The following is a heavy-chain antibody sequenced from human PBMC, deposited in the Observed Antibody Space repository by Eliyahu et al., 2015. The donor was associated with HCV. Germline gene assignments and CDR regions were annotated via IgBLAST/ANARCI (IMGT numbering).Heavy chain of an antibody. CDR1: GFTFTXXA. D-gene: IGHD3-9*01. CDR3: AAVERYFDWLAKIVDY. J-gene: IGHJ4*02. V-gene: IGHV1-58*01. CDR2: IVVGSXNT. Sequence: QMQLVQSGPEVKKPGTSVKVXCKXSGFTFTXXAVQWVRQARGQRLEWIGWIVVGSXNTNYAQKFQERVTITRDMSTSTAYMELSSLRSEDTAVYYCAAVERYFDWLAKIVDYWGQGTLVTVSS.